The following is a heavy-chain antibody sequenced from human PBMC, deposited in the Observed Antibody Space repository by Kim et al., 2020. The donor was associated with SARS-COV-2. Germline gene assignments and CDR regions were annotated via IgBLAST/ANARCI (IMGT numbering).Heavy chain of an antibody. V-gene: IGHV3-11*06. CDR1: GFTFSDYY. Sequence: GGSLRLSCAASGFTFSDYYMSWIRQAPGKGLEWVSYISSSSSYTNYADSVKGRFTISRDNAKNSLYLQMNSLRAEDTAVYYCARDLYDSSGYYFDYYYYYGMDVWGQGTTVTVSS. D-gene: IGHD3-22*01. CDR2: ISSSSSYT. CDR3: ARDLYDSSGYYFDYYYYYGMDV. J-gene: IGHJ6*02.